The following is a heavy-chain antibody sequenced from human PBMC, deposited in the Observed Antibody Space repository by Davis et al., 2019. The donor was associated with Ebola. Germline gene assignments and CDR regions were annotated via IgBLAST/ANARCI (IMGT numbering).Heavy chain of an antibody. V-gene: IGHV3-48*02. D-gene: IGHD1-26*01. CDR3: VRASSGSYYSVFDN. CDR1: GITFSRYS. J-gene: IGHJ4*02. CDR2: ISSGSFTI. Sequence: PGGSLRLSCAASGITFSRYSMNWVRQAPGKGLEWVAFISSGSFTIHYADSVKGRFTISRDNAKNSLFLQMNSLRDEDTAVYYCVRASSGSYYSVFDNWGQGSLVTVTS.